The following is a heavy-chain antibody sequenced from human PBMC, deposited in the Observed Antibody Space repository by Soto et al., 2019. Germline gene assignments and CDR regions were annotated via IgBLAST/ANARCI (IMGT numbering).Heavy chain of an antibody. CDR1: GFTFSSYA. CDR2: ISGSGGST. CDR3: ARRSSSWYFDC. V-gene: IGHV3-23*01. D-gene: IGHD6-13*01. Sequence: EVPLLESGGGLVQPGGSLRLSCAASGFTFSSYAMNWVRQAPGKGLEWVSVISGSGGSTYYTDSVKGRFTISRDNSKNTLYLQMNSLSAEDTAVYYCARRSSSWYFDCWGQGTLVTVSS. J-gene: IGHJ4*02.